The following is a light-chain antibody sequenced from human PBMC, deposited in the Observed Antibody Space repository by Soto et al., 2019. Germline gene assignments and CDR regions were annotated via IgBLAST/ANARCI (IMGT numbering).Light chain of an antibody. J-gene: IGKJ1*01. CDR3: QYYNSYSEA. CDR1: QTMSSW. V-gene: IGKV1-5*03. Sequence: DIQMTQSPSTLSGSVGDRVTITCRASQTMSSWLAWYQQKPGKAPKLLIYKASTLKSGVPSRFIGSGSGTEFTLTISRLQQDEFATYYCQYYNSYSEAFGQGTKVEL. CDR2: KAS.